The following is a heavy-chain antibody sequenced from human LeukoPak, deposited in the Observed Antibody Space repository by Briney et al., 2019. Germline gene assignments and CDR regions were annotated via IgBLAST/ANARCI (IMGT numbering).Heavy chain of an antibody. J-gene: IGHJ4*02. CDR2: ISGSGGST. D-gene: IGHD4-23*01. V-gene: IGHV3-23*01. CDR3: AKRYSGNSGAFDY. CDR1: GFTFSSYG. Sequence: GGSLRLSCAASGFTFSSYGMSWVRQAPGKGLEWVSAISGSGGSTYYADSVKGRFTISRDNSKNTLYLQMNSLRAEDTAVYYCAKRYSGNSGAFDYWGQGTLVTVSS.